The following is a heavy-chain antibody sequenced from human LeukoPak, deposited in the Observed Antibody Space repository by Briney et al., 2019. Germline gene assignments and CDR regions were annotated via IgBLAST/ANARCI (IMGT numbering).Heavy chain of an antibody. Sequence: GGSLRLSCAASGFTFSNYAMHWVRQAPGKGLEWVAVISYDGTDKYYADSVKGLFTISRDNSKNTLFLQMNSLRAEDTAMYYCAKGEGGDSGWYGDYWGQGTLVTVSS. J-gene: IGHJ4*02. CDR2: ISYDGTDK. CDR1: GFTFSNYA. D-gene: IGHD6-19*01. CDR3: AKGEGGDSGWYGDY. V-gene: IGHV3-30*18.